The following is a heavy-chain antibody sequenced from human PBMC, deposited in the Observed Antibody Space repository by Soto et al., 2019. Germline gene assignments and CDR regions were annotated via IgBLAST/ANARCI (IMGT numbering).Heavy chain of an antibody. J-gene: IGHJ4*02. CDR2: IYYSGST. CDR1: GGSISSSSYY. D-gene: IGHD3-10*01. V-gene: IGHV4-39*01. Sequence: PSETLSLTCTVSGGSISSSSYYWGWIRQPPGKGLEWIGSIYYSGSTYYNPSLKSRATISVDTSKNQFSLKLSSVTAADTAVYHCDSPRSYGGDHWGQGTLVTVSS. CDR3: DSPRSYGGDH.